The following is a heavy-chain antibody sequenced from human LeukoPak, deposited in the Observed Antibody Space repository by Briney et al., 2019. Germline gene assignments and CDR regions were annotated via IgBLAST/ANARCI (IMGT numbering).Heavy chain of an antibody. D-gene: IGHD2-2*01. CDR2: ISYDGSNK. J-gene: IGHJ6*02. Sequence: GGSLRLSCAASGFTFSSYAMHWVRQAPGKGLEWVAVISYDGSNKYYADSVKGRFTISRDNSKNTLYLQMNSLRAEDTAVYYCARDSNVVPAAKHYYYGMDVWGQGTTVTVSS. V-gene: IGHV3-30-3*01. CDR1: GFTFSSYA. CDR3: ARDSNVVPAAKHYYYGMDV.